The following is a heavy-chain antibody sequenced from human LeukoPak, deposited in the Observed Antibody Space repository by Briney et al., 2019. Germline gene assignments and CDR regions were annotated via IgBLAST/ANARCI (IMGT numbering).Heavy chain of an antibody. V-gene: IGHV1-8*01. Sequence: GASVKVSCKASGYTFTSYDINWVRQATGQGLEWMGWMNPNSGNTGYAQKLQGRVTMTTDTSTRTAYMELRSLRSDDTAVYYCATYSYAYGMDVWGQGTTVTVSS. J-gene: IGHJ6*02. CDR1: GYTFTSYD. CDR2: MNPNSGNT. D-gene: IGHD5-18*01. CDR3: ATYSYAYGMDV.